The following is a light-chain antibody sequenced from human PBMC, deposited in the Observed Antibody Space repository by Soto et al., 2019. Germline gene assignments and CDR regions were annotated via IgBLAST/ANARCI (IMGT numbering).Light chain of an antibody. CDR3: QQAHSFPLT. V-gene: IGKV1-5*03. CDR1: QSINTW. CDR2: QAS. J-gene: IGKJ4*01. Sequence: DIQMTQSPSTLSASVGDRVTITCRASQSINTWLAWYQQKPGKAPRFLIYQASSLESGVPSRFSGSGFGTEFTLTISSLQPEDFGTYFCQQAHSFPLTFGGGTKVEIK.